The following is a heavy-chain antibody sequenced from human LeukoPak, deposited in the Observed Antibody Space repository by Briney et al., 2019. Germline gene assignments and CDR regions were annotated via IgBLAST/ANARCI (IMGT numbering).Heavy chain of an antibody. J-gene: IGHJ4*02. Sequence: ASVKVSCKASGYTFTGYYMHWVRQAPGQGLEWMGWINPNSGGTNYAQKFQGRVTMTRDTSISTAYMELSRLRSDDTAVYYCARDMGITMARGVINSPHFDYWGQGTLVTVSS. CDR2: INPNSGGT. V-gene: IGHV1-2*02. CDR3: ARDMGITMARGVINSPHFDY. CDR1: GYTFTGYY. D-gene: IGHD3-10*01.